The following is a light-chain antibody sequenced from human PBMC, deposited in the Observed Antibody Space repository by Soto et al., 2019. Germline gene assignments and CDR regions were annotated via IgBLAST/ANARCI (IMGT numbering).Light chain of an antibody. CDR1: QNINRY. CDR2: DAS. Sequence: EIVMTQSPATLSLSPGERATLSCRASQNINRYLAWYQQKPGQAPRLIIYDASNRATGIPARFSGSRSGTEFTLTISSLQSEDFGVYYCQQFDDWPTFGQGTKVDIK. V-gene: IGKV3D-15*01. J-gene: IGKJ1*01. CDR3: QQFDDWPT.